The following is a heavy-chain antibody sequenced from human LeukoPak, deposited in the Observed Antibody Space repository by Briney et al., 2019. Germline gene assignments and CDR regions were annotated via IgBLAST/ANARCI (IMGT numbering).Heavy chain of an antibody. CDR3: ARDGLKRYFDY. V-gene: IGHV3-21*01. Sequence: GGSLRLSCAASGFTFSSYSMNWVRQAPGKGLEWVSSISSSSSYIYYTDSVKGRFTISRDNAKNSLYLQMNSLRAEDTAVYYCARDGLKRYFDYWGQGTLVTVSS. J-gene: IGHJ4*02. CDR1: GFTFSSYS. CDR2: ISSSSSYI. D-gene: IGHD5/OR15-5a*01.